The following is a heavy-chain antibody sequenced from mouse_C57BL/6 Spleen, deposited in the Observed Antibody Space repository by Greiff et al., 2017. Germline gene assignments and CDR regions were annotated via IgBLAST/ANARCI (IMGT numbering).Heavy chain of an antibody. CDR1: GFTFSDYG. V-gene: IGHV5-17*01. CDR3: ARDPPDY. Sequence: EVKLVESGGGLVKPGGSLKLFCAASGFTFSDYGMHWVRQAPEKGLEWVAYISSGSSTIYYADTVKGRFTISRDNAKNTLFLQMTSLRSEDTAMYYCARDPPDYWGQGTTLTVSS. CDR2: ISSGSSTI. J-gene: IGHJ2*01.